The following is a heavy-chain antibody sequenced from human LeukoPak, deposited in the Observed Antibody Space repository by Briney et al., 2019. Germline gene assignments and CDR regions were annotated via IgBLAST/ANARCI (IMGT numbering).Heavy chain of an antibody. CDR2: IYYNGNT. CDR3: ARGRSNYYGMDV. CDR1: DGSINSYY. V-gene: IGHV4-59*01. J-gene: IGHJ6*02. D-gene: IGHD1-26*01. Sequence: SETMSLTCSVSDGSINSYYWNWIRRPPGKGLEWIGYIYYNGNTNYSPSLKSRVTMSVDTSKNLFSLKVSSVTAADTAVYYCARGRSNYYGMDVWGQGTTVTVSS.